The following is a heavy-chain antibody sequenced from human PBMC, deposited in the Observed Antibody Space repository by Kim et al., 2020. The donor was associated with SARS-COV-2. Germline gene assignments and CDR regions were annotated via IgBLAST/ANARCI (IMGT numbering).Heavy chain of an antibody. CDR3: AKDRSYGYYFDY. J-gene: IGHJ4*02. Sequence: GSLRLSCAASGFTFSSYGMHWVRQAPGKGLEWVAVISSDGSIQYYADSVKGRFTISRDNSKNTLYLEMNSLRAEDAAVYYCAKDRSYGYYFDYWGQGTLVTVSS. V-gene: IGHV3-30*18. CDR2: ISSDGSIQ. D-gene: IGHD5-18*01. CDR1: GFTFSSYG.